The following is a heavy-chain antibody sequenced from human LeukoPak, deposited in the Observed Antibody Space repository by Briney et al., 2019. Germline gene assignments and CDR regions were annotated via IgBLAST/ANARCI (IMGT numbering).Heavy chain of an antibody. CDR1: GGSISSGDYY. CDR3: ARDRRYCSSSSCYTAPDAFDI. D-gene: IGHD2-2*02. J-gene: IGHJ3*02. Sequence: PSETLSLTCTVSGGSISSGDYYWSWIRQPPGKGLEWIGYIYYSGSTYYNPSLKSRVTISVDTSKNQFSLELSSVTAADTAVYYCARDRRYCSSSSCYTAPDAFDIWGQGTMVTVSS. V-gene: IGHV4-30-4*08. CDR2: IYYSGST.